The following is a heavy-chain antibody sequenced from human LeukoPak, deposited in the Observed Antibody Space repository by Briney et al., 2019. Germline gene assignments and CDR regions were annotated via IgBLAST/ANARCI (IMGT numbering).Heavy chain of an antibody. V-gene: IGHV3-30*18. D-gene: IGHD3-10*01. CDR2: VSFDGSNK. CDR3: AKGGGSGGLVKYYFDY. J-gene: IGHJ4*02. Sequence: QPGRSLRLSCAASEFSFSSYGMHWVRQAPGKGLEWVAAVSFDGSNKFYADSVKGRFTISRDNSKSTLYLQMNSLRPEDTAVYYCAKGGGSGGLVKYYFDYWGQGTLVTVSS. CDR1: EFSFSSYG.